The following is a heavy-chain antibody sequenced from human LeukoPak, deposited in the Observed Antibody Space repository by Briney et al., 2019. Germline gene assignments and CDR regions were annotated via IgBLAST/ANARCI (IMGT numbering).Heavy chain of an antibody. CDR3: ARSGYVAAAGTYFDY. Sequence: GESLKISCKGSGYSFRSYWIGWVRQMPGKGLEWMGMIYAGDSSTRHSPSFQGQVTMSADESINTAYLQWSSLKASDTAMYYCARSGYVAAAGTYFDYWGQGTLVTVSS. CDR2: IYAGDSST. D-gene: IGHD6-13*01. CDR1: GYSFRSYW. V-gene: IGHV5-51*01. J-gene: IGHJ4*02.